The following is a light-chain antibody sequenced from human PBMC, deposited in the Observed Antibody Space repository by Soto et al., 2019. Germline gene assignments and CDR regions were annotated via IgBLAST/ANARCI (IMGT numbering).Light chain of an antibody. CDR3: SSYTSISTLV. V-gene: IGLV2-14*01. J-gene: IGLJ1*01. CDR2: EVS. Sequence: QSVLTQPASVSGSPGQPITISCTGTSTDIGGYNYVSWYQQYPGKAPKLMIYEVSNRPSGVPNRFSGSKAGNAASLTISGLQAEDEADYYCSSYTSISTLVFGAGTKVTVL. CDR1: STDIGGYNY.